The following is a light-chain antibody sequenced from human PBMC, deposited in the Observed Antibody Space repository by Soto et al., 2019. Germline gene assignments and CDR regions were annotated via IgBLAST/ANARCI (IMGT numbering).Light chain of an antibody. J-gene: IGLJ1*01. CDR1: SSNIGNNY. V-gene: IGLV1-51*01. CDR2: DNN. CDR3: GTWDSSLSXXV. Sequence: QSVLTQPPSVSAAPGQTVTISCSGSSSNIGNNYVSWYQQLPGTAPKLLIYDNNKRPSGIPDRFSGSKSGTSATLGITGLQTGDEADYYCGTWDSSLSXXVFGTGTXLTXL.